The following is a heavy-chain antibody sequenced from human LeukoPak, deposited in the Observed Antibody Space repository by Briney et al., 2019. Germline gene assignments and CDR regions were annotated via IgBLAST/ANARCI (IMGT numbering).Heavy chain of an antibody. J-gene: IGHJ6*02. D-gene: IGHD2-2*01. Sequence: ASVKVSFKASGYTFTSYGISWVRQAPGQGLEWMGWISAYNGNTNYAQKLQGRVTMTTDTSTSTAYMELRSLRSDDTAVYYCARDRVVVPAAMTYYYYYGMDVWGQGTTVTVSS. CDR2: ISAYNGNT. CDR3: ARDRVVVPAAMTYYYYYGMDV. V-gene: IGHV1-18*01. CDR1: GYTFTSYG.